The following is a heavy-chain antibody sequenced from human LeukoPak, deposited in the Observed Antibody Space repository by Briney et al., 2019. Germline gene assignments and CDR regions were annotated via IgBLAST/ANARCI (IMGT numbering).Heavy chain of an antibody. CDR2: IRGGGGST. Sequence: GGSLRLSCAASGFSFSNYSMSSVRQTPGKRLERVTGIRGGGGSTYYTDSVKGLLTISRDNTKNTLYLQMNSLRDEDTAIYSFAKERYSTSSGIEFDYWGRGTLVTVSS. J-gene: IGHJ4*02. D-gene: IGHD4-11*01. V-gene: IGHV3-23*01. CDR3: AKERYSTSSGIEFDY. CDR1: GFSFSNYS.